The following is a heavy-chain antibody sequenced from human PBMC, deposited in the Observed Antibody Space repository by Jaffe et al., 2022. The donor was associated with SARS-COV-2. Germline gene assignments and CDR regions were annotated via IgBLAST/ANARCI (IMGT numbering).Heavy chain of an antibody. J-gene: IGHJ4*02. V-gene: IGHV3-48*03. D-gene: IGHD2-2*01. CDR1: GFTFSSFE. CDR2: IGSSGSII. CDR3: ARAGLYPNFDY. Sequence: EVQLVESGGGLVPPGGSLRLSCAASGFTFSSFEMNWVRQAPGKGLEWVSYIGSSGSIIYYADSVKGRFTISRDNAKNSLYLQMNSLRAEDTAVYYCARAGLYPNFDYWGQGTLVTVSS.